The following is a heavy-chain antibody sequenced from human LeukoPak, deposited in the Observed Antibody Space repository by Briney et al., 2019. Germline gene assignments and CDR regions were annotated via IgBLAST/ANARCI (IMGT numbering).Heavy chain of an antibody. CDR3: ARSHIVGATDY. V-gene: IGHV1-18*01. J-gene: IGHJ4*02. Sequence: ASVKVSCKASGYIYTGSYFHWVRQAPGQGLEWMGWISAYNGNTNYAQKLQGRVTMTTDTSTSTAYMELRSLRSDDTAVYYCARSHIVGATDYWGQGTLVTVSS. D-gene: IGHD1-26*01. CDR1: GYIYTGSY. CDR2: ISAYNGNT.